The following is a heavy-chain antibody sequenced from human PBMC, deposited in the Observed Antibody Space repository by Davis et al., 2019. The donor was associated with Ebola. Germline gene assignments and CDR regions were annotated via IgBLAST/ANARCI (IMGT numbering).Heavy chain of an antibody. Sequence: PGGSLRLSCAASGFTFGSYTMNWFRQAPGKGLEWVSRISGSGGDPHYADSVKGRFTISRDKSKNTLYLQMNSLRAEDTAVYYCARDSYYNVLIGYYNGAFDIWGQGTKVTVSS. V-gene: IGHV3-23*01. CDR3: ARDSYYNVLIGYYNGAFDI. CDR1: GFTFGSYT. J-gene: IGHJ3*02. CDR2: ISGSGGDP. D-gene: IGHD3-9*01.